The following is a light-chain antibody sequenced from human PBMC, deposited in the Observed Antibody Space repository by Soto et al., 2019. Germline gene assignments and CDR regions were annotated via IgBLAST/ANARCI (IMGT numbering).Light chain of an antibody. J-gene: IGLJ1*01. Sequence: QSVLTQTASVSGSPGKAISISCTGTSSDVGGYNYVSWYQRHPGKAPKLMIFDVSNRPSGVSNRFSGSKSANTASLTISGLQAEDEADYFYSSYTSSTTPYVFGTGTKVTVL. CDR2: DVS. CDR1: SSDVGGYNY. V-gene: IGLV2-14*03. CDR3: SSYTSSTTPYV.